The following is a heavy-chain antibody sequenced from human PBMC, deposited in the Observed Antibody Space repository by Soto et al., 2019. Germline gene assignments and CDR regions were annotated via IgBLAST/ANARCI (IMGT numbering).Heavy chain of an antibody. V-gene: IGHV1-3*01. CDR2: INAGNGNT. D-gene: IGHD5-18*01. CDR1: GYTFTSYG. CDR3: ARGLNGYLHYFDY. J-gene: IGHJ4*02. Sequence: ASVKVSCKASGYTFTSYGISWVRQAPGQRLEWMGWINAGNGNTKYSQKFQGRVTITRDTSASTAYMELSSLRSEDTAVYYCARGLNGYLHYFDYWGQGTQVTVSS.